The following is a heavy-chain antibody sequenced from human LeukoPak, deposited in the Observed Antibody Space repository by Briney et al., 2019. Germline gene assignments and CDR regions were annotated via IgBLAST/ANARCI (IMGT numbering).Heavy chain of an antibody. CDR3: ARGDDSGYYDYFDY. CDR2: IWYDGSNK. V-gene: IGHV3-33*01. D-gene: IGHD3-22*01. CDR1: GFTFSSYG. J-gene: IGHJ4*02. Sequence: GGSLRLSCAASGFTFSSYGMHWVRQAPGKGLEWVAVIWYDGSNKYYADSVKGRFTISRDNSKNTLYLQMNSLRAEDTAMYYCARGDDSGYYDYFDYWGQGALVTVSS.